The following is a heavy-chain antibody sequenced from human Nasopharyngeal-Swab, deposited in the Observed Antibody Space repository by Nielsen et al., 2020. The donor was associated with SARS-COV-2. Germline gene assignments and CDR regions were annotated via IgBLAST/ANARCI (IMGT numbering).Heavy chain of an antibody. Sequence: GESLKISCAASGFTFSTYDMHWVRQTPGEGLEWVAVISFDGREKNYADSVKGRFTVSRDSSKNRLYLQMNSLRAEETAVYFCAKDMYSNSAFDSWGQGTLVTVSS. CDR2: ISFDGREK. D-gene: IGHD5-18*01. CDR1: GFTFSTYD. CDR3: AKDMYSNSAFDS. J-gene: IGHJ4*02. V-gene: IGHV3-30*18.